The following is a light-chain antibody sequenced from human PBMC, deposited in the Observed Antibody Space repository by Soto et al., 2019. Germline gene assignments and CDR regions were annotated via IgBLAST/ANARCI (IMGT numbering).Light chain of an antibody. CDR2: EVR. CDR1: SSDVGGYNY. J-gene: IGLJ2*01. CDR3: SSYTSSSTVV. Sequence: QSALTQPASVSGSPGQSITISCAGTSSDVGGYNYVSWYQQYPGKAPKLMIYEVRNRPSGVSNRFSGSKSGNTASLTISGLQAEDEADYYCSSYTSSSTVVFGGGTKVTVL. V-gene: IGLV2-14*01.